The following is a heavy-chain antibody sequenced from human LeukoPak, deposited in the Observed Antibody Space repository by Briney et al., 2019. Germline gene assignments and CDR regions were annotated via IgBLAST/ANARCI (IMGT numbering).Heavy chain of an antibody. CDR2: ISGGGGSI. CDR1: GFAFSGFG. V-gene: IGHV3-23*01. J-gene: IGHJ5*02. Sequence: GGSLRLSCVASGFAFSGFGMSWVRQAPGKGLEWVSGISGGGGSIFSSASVKGRFLTSRDNPKRTLFLQMNSLRAEDTAMYYCAKERWLQRYNWFDPWGQGTLVTVSS. D-gene: IGHD5-12*01. CDR3: AKERWLQRYNWFDP.